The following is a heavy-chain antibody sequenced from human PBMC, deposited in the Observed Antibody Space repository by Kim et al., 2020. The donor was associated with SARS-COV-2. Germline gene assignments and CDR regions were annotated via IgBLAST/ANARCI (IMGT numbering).Heavy chain of an antibody. CDR1: GYTVTDYA. CDR3: ARVAPRGLNLYSYYFDY. D-gene: IGHD2-15*01. CDR2: INTKTGNP. Sequence: ASVKVSCTASGYTVTDYAMNWVRQATGQGLEWMGWINTKTGNPTYAQGFSRRFVFSLDTSVSTAYLQIISLEAEDTAVYYCARVAPRGLNLYSYYFDYWGQGTLVTVSS. J-gene: IGHJ4*02. V-gene: IGHV7-4-1*02.